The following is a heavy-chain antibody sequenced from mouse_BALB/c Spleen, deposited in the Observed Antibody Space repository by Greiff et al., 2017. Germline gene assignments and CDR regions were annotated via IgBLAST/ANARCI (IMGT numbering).Heavy chain of an antibody. D-gene: IGHD1-1*01. V-gene: IGHV1-87*01. CDR1: GYTFTSYW. Sequence: VKLQESGAELARPGASVKLSCKASGYTFTSYWMQWVKQRPGQGLEWIGAIYPGDGDTRYTQKFKGKATLTADKSSSTAYMQLSSLASEDSAVYYCARSLYYYGSSGFDYWGQGTTLTVSS. J-gene: IGHJ2*01. CDR2: IYPGDGDT. CDR3: ARSLYYYGSSGFDY.